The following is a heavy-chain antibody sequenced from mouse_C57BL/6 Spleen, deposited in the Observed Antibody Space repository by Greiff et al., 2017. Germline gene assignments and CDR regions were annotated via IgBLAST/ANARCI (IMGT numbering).Heavy chain of an antibody. D-gene: IGHD1-1*01. V-gene: IGHV5-16*01. CDR3: ARGHYYGSSYYAMDY. J-gene: IGHJ4*01. Sequence: EVQRVESEGGLVQPGSSMKLSCTASGFTFSDYYMAWVRQVPEKGLEWVANINYDGSSTYYLDSLKSRFIISRDNAKNILYLQMSSLKSEDTATYYCARGHYYGSSYYAMDYWGQGTSVTVSS. CDR1: GFTFSDYY. CDR2: INYDGSST.